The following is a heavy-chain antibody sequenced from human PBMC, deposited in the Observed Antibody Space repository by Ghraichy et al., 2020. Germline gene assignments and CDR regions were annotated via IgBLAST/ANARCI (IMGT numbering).Heavy chain of an antibody. D-gene: IGHD3-22*01. Sequence: ESLNISCAASGFTVRSNYMSWVRQAPGRGLEWVSVIYSGDATYYADFVKGRFTISRDNPKNTVYLQMNSLRAEDTAVYYCARGGYPTYYFDYWGQGTLVTVSS. CDR3: ARGGYPTYYFDY. CDR2: IYSGDAT. J-gene: IGHJ4*02. CDR1: GFTVRSNY. V-gene: IGHV3-53*01.